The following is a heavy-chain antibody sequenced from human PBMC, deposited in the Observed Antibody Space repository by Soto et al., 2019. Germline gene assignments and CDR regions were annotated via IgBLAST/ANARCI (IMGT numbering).Heavy chain of an antibody. J-gene: IGHJ4*02. CDR2: ISGSGGST. CDR3: AKSGVEYSSSANFDY. D-gene: IGHD6-6*01. CDR1: GFTFSSYA. V-gene: IGHV3-23*01. Sequence: EVQLLESGGGLVQPGGSLRLSCAASGFTFSSYAMSWVRQAPGKGLEWVSAISGSGGSTYYADSVKGRFTISRDNSKNKLYLQMNSLRAEDTAVYSCAKSGVEYSSSANFDYWGQGTLVTVSS.